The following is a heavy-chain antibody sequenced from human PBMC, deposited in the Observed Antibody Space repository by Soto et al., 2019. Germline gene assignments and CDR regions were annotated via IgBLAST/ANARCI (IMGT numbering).Heavy chain of an antibody. Sequence: GGSLRLSCAASGFTFSSYSMNWVRQAPGKGLEWVSSISSSSSYIYYADSVKGRFTISRDNAKSSLYLQMNSLRAEDTAVYYCARVHYDILTGTEYYFDYWGQGTRVTVSS. CDR1: GFTFSSYS. CDR3: ARVHYDILTGTEYYFDY. D-gene: IGHD3-9*01. V-gene: IGHV3-21*01. J-gene: IGHJ4*02. CDR2: ISSSSSYI.